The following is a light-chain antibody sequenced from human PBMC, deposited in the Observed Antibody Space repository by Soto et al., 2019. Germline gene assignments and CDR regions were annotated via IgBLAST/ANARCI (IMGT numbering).Light chain of an antibody. CDR3: SSYTSSSTLVYV. J-gene: IGLJ1*01. Sequence: QSALTLPASVSGSPGQSSTISCTGTSSDVGGYNYVSWYQQHPGKAPKLMIYEVSNRPSGVSNRFSGSKSGNTASLTISGLQAEDEADYYCSSYTSSSTLVYVFGTGTKVTVL. CDR2: EVS. V-gene: IGLV2-14*01. CDR1: SSDVGGYNY.